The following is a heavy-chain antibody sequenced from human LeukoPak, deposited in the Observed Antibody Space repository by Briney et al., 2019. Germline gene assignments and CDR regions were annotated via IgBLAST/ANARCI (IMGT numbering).Heavy chain of an antibody. CDR3: ARASKQLVPFSY. V-gene: IGHV1-8*01. J-gene: IGHJ4*02. D-gene: IGHD6-6*01. Sequence: ASVKVSCKASGYTFTSYDINWVRQATGQGLEWMGWMNPNSGNTGYAQKFQGRVTMTRDTSISTAYMELSRLRSDDTAVYYCARASKQLVPFSYWGQGTLVTVSS. CDR1: GYTFTSYD. CDR2: MNPNSGNT.